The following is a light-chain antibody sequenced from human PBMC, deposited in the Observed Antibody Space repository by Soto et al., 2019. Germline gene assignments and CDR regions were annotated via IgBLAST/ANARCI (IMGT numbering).Light chain of an antibody. CDR3: QLWDISRGHVV. J-gene: IGLJ3*02. V-gene: IGLV3-21*01. CDR1: NIGSKS. Sequence: SYELTQPPSVSVAPGTTSSGACGGSNIGSKSVHWSQKQSGQAPVLVMYYDIDRPSGIPERFAGSNAGNTATLTISRVEAGYEDDYYCQLWDISRGHVVFGGGAKRPV. CDR2: YDI.